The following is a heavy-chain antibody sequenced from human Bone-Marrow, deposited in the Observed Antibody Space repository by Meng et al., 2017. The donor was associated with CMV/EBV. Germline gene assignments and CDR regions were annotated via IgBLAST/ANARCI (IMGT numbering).Heavy chain of an antibody. CDR2: IKSDGSEK. D-gene: IGHD2-8*01. CDR3: RDGHYSNR. Sequence: EVRLLESGGGLVQPGGSLRLSCTVFGLSCSHFWMSWVRQAPGKGLEWVANIKSDGSEKYYLDSVKGRFTISRDNAKNSLYLQMSSLRVEDTALYYCRDGHYSNRWGQGTLVTVSS. J-gene: IGHJ4*02. V-gene: IGHV3-7*02. CDR1: GLSCSHFW.